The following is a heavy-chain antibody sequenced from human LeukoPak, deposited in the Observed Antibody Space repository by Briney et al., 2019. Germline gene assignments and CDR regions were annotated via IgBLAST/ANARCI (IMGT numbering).Heavy chain of an antibody. J-gene: IGHJ4*02. V-gene: IGHV3-23*01. CDR2: ITGSGSGA. D-gene: IGHD2-21*02. CDR3: ATVRGDHAHLQDDFDY. Sequence: PGGSLRLSCTASRFTFSSHAMTWVRQAAGKGLQWVSSITGSGSGAYYADSVKGRVTISRDNSKNTLFLQMDSLRAEDTAMYYCATVRGDHAHLQDDFDYWGQGTLVTASS. CDR1: RFTFSSHA.